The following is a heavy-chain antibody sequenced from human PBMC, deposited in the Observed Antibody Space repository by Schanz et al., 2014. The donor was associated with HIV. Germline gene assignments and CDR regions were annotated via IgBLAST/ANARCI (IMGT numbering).Heavy chain of an antibody. CDR1: GFTFSSYN. CDR2: ISSSSSYI. D-gene: IGHD3-22*01. J-gene: IGHJ4*02. CDR3: ARDPLYYDDSSGPADY. Sequence: EVQLVESGGGLVKPAGSLRLPCAASGFTFSSYNMNWVRQAPGKGLEWVSSISSSSSYIYYADSVKGRFAISRANAENSLYLQMNSLRAEDTAVYYCARDPLYYDDSSGPADYWGQGTLVTVSS. V-gene: IGHV3-21*01.